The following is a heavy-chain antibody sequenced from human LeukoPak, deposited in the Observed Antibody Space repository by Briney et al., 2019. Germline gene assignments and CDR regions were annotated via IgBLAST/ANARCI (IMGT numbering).Heavy chain of an antibody. CDR2: IYHSGST. D-gene: IGHD6-13*01. J-gene: IGHJ4*02. CDR1: GGSISSSSYY. V-gene: IGHV4-39*07. CDR3: ARDDVNIAAAGGIY. Sequence: SETLSLTCTVSGGSISSSSYYWGWIRQPPGKGLEWIGSIYHSGSTYYSAPLKSRVTISVDRSTNQFSLQLPSVTAADTALYYCARDDVNIAAAGGIYWGQGTLVTVSS.